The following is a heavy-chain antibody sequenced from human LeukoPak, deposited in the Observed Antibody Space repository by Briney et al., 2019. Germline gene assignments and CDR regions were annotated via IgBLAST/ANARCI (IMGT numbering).Heavy chain of an antibody. Sequence: PGGSLRLSCAASGFTFSSYSMNWVRQAPGKGLEWVSYISSSSSTIYYADSVKGRFTISRDNAKNSLYLQMNSLRAEDTAVYYCARGYGGNANWFDLWGQGTLVTVSS. D-gene: IGHD4/OR15-4a*01. CDR1: GFTFSSYS. CDR3: ARGYGGNANWFDL. J-gene: IGHJ5*02. V-gene: IGHV3-48*04. CDR2: ISSSSSTI.